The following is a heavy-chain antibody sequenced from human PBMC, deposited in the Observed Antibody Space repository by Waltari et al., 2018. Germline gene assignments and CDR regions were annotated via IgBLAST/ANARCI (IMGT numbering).Heavy chain of an antibody. D-gene: IGHD1-26*01. CDR1: GGSISNYY. CDR3: ARGWEPGRGYFDF. CDR2: IDSSGSP. Sequence: QVQLQESGPGLVKPSETLSLTCAVSGGSISNYYWSWIRQPAGKGLEWIGPIDSSGSPNGNSSLKIRVTKSVHTSKNQFSLKRTSVTAADTAVYFCARGWEPGRGYFDFWGQGILVTVSS. J-gene: IGHJ4*02. V-gene: IGHV4-4*07.